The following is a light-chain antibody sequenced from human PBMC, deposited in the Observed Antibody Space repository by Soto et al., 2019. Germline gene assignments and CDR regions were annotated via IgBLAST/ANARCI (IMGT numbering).Light chain of an antibody. CDR3: QHYSSSSPWT. CDR1: QSVDNW. J-gene: IGKJ1*01. Sequence: DIQMTQSPSTLSASVGDRVIMTCRASQSVDNWLAWFQQKPGKAPKVVIYRASGLETGVPSRFSGSGFGTEFTLTISSLQPDDFAPYYCQHYSSSSPWTFGQGPKVEIK. CDR2: RAS. V-gene: IGKV1-5*03.